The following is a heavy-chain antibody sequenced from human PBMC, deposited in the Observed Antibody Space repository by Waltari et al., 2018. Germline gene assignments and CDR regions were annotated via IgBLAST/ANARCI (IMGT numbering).Heavy chain of an antibody. CDR2: ISGSGSTI. V-gene: IGHV3-48*01. J-gene: IGHJ6*02. CDR3: ARDNEASYYYYYGMDV. CDR1: GLSSSSSR. Sequence: EVQLLESGGALLQPGGSLLVTPAPSGLSSSSSRLTWVGLGRGKGLTWVSYISGSGSTIYYADSVKGRFTICRDNAKNALYLQMSSLRAEATAVYYCARDNEASYYYYYGMDVWGQGTTVTVSS.